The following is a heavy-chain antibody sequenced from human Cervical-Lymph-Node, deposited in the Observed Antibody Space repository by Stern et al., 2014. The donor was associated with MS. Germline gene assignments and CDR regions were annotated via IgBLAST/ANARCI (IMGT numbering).Heavy chain of an antibody. Sequence: QVQLVQSGGGVVQPGKSLRLSCAASGFTFSSYSMNWVRQAPGKGLEWVAVISCHDPSIYYTDSVEGRFTISRDNFMNTLYLQMDSLRAEDTAVYYCARGDTISPLSDFDFWGRGTLVTVSS. CDR1: GFTFSSYS. CDR3: ARGDTISPLSDFDF. J-gene: IGHJ4*01. D-gene: IGHD5-24*01. CDR2: ISCHDPSI. V-gene: IGHV3-30-3*01.